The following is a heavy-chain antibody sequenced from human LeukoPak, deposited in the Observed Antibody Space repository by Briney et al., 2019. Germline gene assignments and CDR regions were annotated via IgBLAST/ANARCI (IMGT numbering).Heavy chain of an antibody. Sequence: SXTLSXXCTVSGGSISSSSYYWGWIRQPPGKGLEWIGSIYYSGSTYYNPSLKSRVTISVDTSKNQFSLKLSSVTAADTAVYYCAXXGRWAGLFXMDVWGKGXTVTVSS. CDR1: GGSISSSSYY. CDR2: IYYSGST. J-gene: IGHJ6*03. D-gene: IGHD3/OR15-3a*01. CDR3: AXXGRWAGLFXMDV. V-gene: IGHV4-39*07.